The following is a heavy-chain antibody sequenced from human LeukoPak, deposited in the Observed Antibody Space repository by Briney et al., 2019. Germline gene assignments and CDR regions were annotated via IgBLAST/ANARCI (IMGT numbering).Heavy chain of an antibody. Sequence: ASVKVSCKASGYIFTTYGINWVRQAPGQGLEWMGWISGYNGATNYAQNFQGRVTMTTGTSTSTAYMELRSLRSDETAVYYCARDSLGVSRGWYRENTFDIWGQGTLVTVSS. D-gene: IGHD6-19*01. CDR2: ISGYNGAT. CDR1: GYIFTTYG. CDR3: ARDSLGVSRGWYRENTFDI. V-gene: IGHV1-18*01. J-gene: IGHJ3*02.